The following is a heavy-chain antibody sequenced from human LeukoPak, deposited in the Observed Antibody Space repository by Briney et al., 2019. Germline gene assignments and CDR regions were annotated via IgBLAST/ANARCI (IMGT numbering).Heavy chain of an antibody. Sequence: ASVKVSCKASGYTFTSYDINWVRQATGQGLEWMGWINPNSGGTNYAQKFQGRVTMTRDTSISTAYMELSRLRSDDTAVYYCARDIGTYGDYPWGQGTLVTVSS. CDR3: ARDIGTYGDYP. CDR2: INPNSGGT. CDR1: GYTFTSYD. D-gene: IGHD4-17*01. J-gene: IGHJ5*02. V-gene: IGHV1-2*02.